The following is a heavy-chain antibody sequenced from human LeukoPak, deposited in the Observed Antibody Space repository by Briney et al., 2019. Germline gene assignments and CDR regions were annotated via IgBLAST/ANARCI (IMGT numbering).Heavy chain of an antibody. Sequence: SVKVSCKASGYTFTGYYMHWVRQAPGQGLEWMGGIIPIFGTANYAQKFQGRVTITADESTSTAYMELSSLRSEDTAVYYCARVKLQGSYYYYYGMDVWGQGTTVTVSS. CDR2: IIPIFGTA. J-gene: IGHJ6*02. CDR3: ARVKLQGSYYYYYGMDV. CDR1: GYTFTGYY. D-gene: IGHD1-7*01. V-gene: IGHV1-69*13.